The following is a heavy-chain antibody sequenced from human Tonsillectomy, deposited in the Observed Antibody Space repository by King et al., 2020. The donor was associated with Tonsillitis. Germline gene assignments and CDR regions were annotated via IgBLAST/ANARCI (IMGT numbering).Heavy chain of an antibody. J-gene: IGHJ5*02. Sequence: QLVQSRAEVKKPGASEKVSCMTSGYTFTDYYIHWVRQAPGQGLEWMGWINPNGGETLYAQKLQGRGTMTMDTPISTAYMELSRLLSDDTAVYYCARDPERGTSAWDWFDPWGQGTLVTVSS. CDR1: GYTFTDYY. CDR3: ARDPERGTSAWDWFDP. CDR2: INPNGGET. V-gene: IGHV1-2*02. D-gene: IGHD2-2*01.